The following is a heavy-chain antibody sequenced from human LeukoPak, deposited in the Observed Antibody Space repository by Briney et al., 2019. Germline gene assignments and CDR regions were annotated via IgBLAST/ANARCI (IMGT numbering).Heavy chain of an antibody. CDR1: GYTFTGYY. CDR2: INPNSGGT. V-gene: IGHV1-2*02. J-gene: IGHJ5*02. CDR3: ARDGEDIVVVPAATGYWFDP. D-gene: IGHD2-2*01. Sequence: ASVKVSCKASGYTFTGYYMHWVRQAPGQGLEWMGWINPNSGGTNYALKFQGRVTMTRDTSISTAYMELSRLRSDDTAVYYCARDGEDIVVVPAATGYWFDPWGQGTLVTVSS.